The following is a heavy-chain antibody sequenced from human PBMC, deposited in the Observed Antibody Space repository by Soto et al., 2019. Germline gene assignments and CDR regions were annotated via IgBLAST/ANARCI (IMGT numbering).Heavy chain of an antibody. CDR2: ISYDGSNK. CDR3: AKPSSVTIFGDAYYFDY. V-gene: IGHV3-30*18. D-gene: IGHD3-3*01. CDR1: GFTFSSYG. J-gene: IGHJ4*01. Sequence: QVQLVESGGGVVQPGRSLRLSCAASGFTFSSYGMHWVRQAPGKGLEWVAVISYDGSNKYYADSVKGRITISRDNSKNTLYLPKNSLRAKASAVYYCAKPSSVTIFGDAYYFDYCGHGSLVTVSS.